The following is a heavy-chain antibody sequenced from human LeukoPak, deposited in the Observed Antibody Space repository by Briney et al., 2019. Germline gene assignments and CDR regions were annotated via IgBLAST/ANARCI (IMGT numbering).Heavy chain of an antibody. Sequence: GGSLRLSCAASGFTVSNTSMTWVRQAPGKGLEWVSVIYSGGSTDYADSVKGRLTISRDNSKNTMYLQMNNLRVEDTAVYYCARWGQQLVRGYIDYWGQGTLVTVSS. J-gene: IGHJ4*02. D-gene: IGHD6-13*01. V-gene: IGHV3-66*01. CDR3: ARWGQQLVRGYIDY. CDR1: GFTVSNTS. CDR2: IYSGGST.